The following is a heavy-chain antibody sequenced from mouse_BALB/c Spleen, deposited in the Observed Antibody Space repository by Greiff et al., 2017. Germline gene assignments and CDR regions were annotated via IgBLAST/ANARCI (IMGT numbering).Heavy chain of an antibody. V-gene: IGHV1-69*02. CDR3: ARVYGNYYFDY. Sequence: QVQLQQPGAELVKPGASVKLSCKASGYTFTSYWMHWVKQRPGQGLEWIGEIDPSDSYTNYNQKFKGKATLTVDKSSSTAYMQLSSLTSEDSAVYYCARVYGNYYFDYWGQGTTLTVSA. CDR1: GYTFTSYW. J-gene: IGHJ2*01. CDR2: IDPSDSYT. D-gene: IGHD2-1*01.